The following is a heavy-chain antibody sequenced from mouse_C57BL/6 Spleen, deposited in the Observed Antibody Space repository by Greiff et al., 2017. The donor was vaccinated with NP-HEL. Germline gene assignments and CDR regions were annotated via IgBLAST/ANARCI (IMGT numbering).Heavy chain of an antibody. CDR1: GFNIKDYY. J-gene: IGHJ4*01. V-gene: IGHV14-1*01. CDR2: IDPEDGDT. D-gene: IGHD2-5*01. CDR3: TLAYYSNYAAMDY. Sequence: VHVKQSGAELVRPGASVKLSCTASGFNIKDYYMHWVKQRPEQGLEWIGRIDPEDGDTEYAPKFQGKATMTADTSSNTAYLQLSSLTSEDTAVYYCTLAYYSNYAAMDYWGQVTSVTVSS.